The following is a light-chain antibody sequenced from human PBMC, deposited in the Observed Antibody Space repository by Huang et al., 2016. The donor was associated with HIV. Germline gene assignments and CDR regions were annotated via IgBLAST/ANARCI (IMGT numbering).Light chain of an antibody. Sequence: EIVMTQSPATLSVSPGERAPLSCRASQNVDSNLAWYQQQPGQAPRLLIYGASTRATAIPARFSGSGSGTEFTLTISSLQSEDFAVYYCQQYNNWPPLTFGGGTKVEIK. J-gene: IGKJ4*01. V-gene: IGKV3-15*01. CDR1: QNVDSN. CDR2: GAS. CDR3: QQYNNWPPLT.